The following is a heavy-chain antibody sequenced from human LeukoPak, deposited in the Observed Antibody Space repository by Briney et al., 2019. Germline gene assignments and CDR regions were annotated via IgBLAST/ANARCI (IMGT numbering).Heavy chain of an antibody. V-gene: IGHV4-59*01. J-gene: IGHJ5*02. D-gene: IGHD3-10*01. CDR3: ARVMIRGIVGWAPFELSNWFDP. CDR1: GVSISSYY. CDR2: IYYSGST. Sequence: SETLSLTCTVSGVSISSYYWSWIRQPPGKGLEWIGYIYYSGSTNYNPSLKSRVTISVDTSKNQFSLKLSSVTAADTAVYYCARVMIRGIVGWAPFELSNWFDPWGQGTLVTVSS.